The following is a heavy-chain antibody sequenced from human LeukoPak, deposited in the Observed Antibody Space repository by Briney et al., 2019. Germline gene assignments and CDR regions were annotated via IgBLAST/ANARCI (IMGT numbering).Heavy chain of an antibody. CDR3: AKDVGKWESLHFFDY. CDR1: GFTFSSYS. J-gene: IGHJ4*02. D-gene: IGHD1-26*01. V-gene: IGHV3-21*04. Sequence: PGGSLRLSCAASGFTFSSYSMNWVRQAPGKGLEWVSSISSSSSYIYYADSVKGRFTISRDNAKNSLYLQMNSLRGDDTAVYYCAKDVGKWESLHFFDYWGQGTLVTVSS. CDR2: ISSSSSYI.